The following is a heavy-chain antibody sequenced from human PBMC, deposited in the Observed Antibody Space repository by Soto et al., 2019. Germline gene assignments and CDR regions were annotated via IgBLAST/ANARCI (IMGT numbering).Heavy chain of an antibody. Sequence: QGQLVQSGVEVKKPGASVKVSCKASGYTFTSYGISWVRQAPGQGLERMGWISAYNGNTNYALKFQGRVTMTTDTATSTAYMELRSLRSGDTAVYYCARDSGYGLLFDYWGQGTVVTVSS. CDR2: ISAYNGNT. CDR1: GYTFTSYG. V-gene: IGHV1-18*01. J-gene: IGHJ4*02. D-gene: IGHD5-12*01. CDR3: ARDSGYGLLFDY.